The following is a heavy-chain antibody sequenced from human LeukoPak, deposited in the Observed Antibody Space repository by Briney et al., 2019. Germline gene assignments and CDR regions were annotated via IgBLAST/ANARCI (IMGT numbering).Heavy chain of an antibody. CDR3: ARREYDFWSGSGIVDY. CDR1: GYTFTSYG. CDR2: ISAYNGNT. J-gene: IGHJ4*02. D-gene: IGHD3-3*01. Sequence: ASVKVSCKASGYTFTSYGISWVRQAPGQGLEWMGWISAYNGNTNYAQKLQGRVTMNTDTSTSTAYMELRSLRSDDTAVYYCARREYDFWSGSGIVDYWGQGTLVTVSS. V-gene: IGHV1-18*01.